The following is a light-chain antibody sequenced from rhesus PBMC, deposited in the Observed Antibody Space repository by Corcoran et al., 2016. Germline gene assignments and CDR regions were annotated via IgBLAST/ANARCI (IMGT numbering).Light chain of an antibody. V-gene: IGKV1-43*01. J-gene: IGKJ2*01. Sequence: DIQMTQSPSSLSASVGDRVTITCRASQGISTYLNWYQKKPGKAPKRLIYAASSLESGVPSRFSGSGSGTDFTLTISSLQPEDFATYYCLQYNSNPYSFGQGTKVEIK. CDR3: LQYNSNPYS. CDR1: QGISTY. CDR2: AAS.